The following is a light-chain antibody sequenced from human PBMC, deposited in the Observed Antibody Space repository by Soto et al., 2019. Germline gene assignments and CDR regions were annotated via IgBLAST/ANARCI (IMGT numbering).Light chain of an antibody. CDR2: DVS. CDR3: SSYTTSNTRQIV. V-gene: IGLV2-14*02. J-gene: IGLJ1*01. CDR1: GNAVSYQL. Sequence: QSALTQPASVSGSPGQPITISCSGNAVSYQLVSWYQQQPGKAPKFMIYDVSNRPSGVSNRFSGSKSGNTASLTISGLQAEDEADYYCSSYTTSNTRQIVFGTGTKATVL.